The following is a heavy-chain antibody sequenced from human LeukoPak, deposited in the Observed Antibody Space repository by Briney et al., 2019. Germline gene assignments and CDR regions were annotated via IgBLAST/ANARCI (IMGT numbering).Heavy chain of an antibody. J-gene: IGHJ4*02. Sequence: ASVKVSCKASGYTFTSYVLNWVRQAPGQRLEWMGWINAGNGNTKYSQKFQGRVTITRDTSASTAYMELSSLRSEDTAVYYCARGYGEFNPDYWGQGTLVTVSS. D-gene: IGHD3-10*01. CDR1: GYTFTSYV. V-gene: IGHV1-3*01. CDR2: INAGNGNT. CDR3: ARGYGEFNPDY.